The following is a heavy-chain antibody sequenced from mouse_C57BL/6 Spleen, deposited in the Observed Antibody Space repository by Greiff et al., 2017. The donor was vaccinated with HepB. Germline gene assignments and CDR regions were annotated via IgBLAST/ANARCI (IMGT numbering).Heavy chain of an antibody. CDR1: GFTFSSYG. D-gene: IGHD3-1*01. CDR2: ISSGGSYT. Sequence: EVMLVESGGDLVKPGGSLKLSCAASGFTFSSYGMSWVRQTPDKRLEWVATISSGGSYTYYPDSVKGRFTISRDNAKNTLYLQMSSLKSEDTAMYYCARGLKTLDYWGQGTTLTVSS. J-gene: IGHJ2*01. V-gene: IGHV5-6*01. CDR3: ARGLKTLDY.